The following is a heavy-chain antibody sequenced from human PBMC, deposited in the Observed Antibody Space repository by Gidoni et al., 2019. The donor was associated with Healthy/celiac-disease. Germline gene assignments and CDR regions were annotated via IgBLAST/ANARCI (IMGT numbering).Heavy chain of an antibody. CDR3: ARGHTAMVSAFDI. V-gene: IGHV4-39*01. D-gene: IGHD5-18*01. CDR2: IYYSGST. Sequence: QLQLQESGPGLVQPSETLSLTCIVSGVSISSSSYYWGWIRQPPGKGLEWIGNIYYSGSTYYNPSLKSRVTISVDTSKNQFSLKLSSVTAADTAVYYCARGHTAMVSAFDIWGQGTMVTVSS. CDR1: GVSISSSSYY. J-gene: IGHJ3*02.